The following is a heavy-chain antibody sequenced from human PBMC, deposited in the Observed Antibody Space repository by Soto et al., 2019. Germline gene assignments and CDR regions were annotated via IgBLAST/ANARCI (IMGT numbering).Heavy chain of an antibody. CDR1: GYTFTTYS. D-gene: IGHD1-26*01. J-gene: IGHJ1*01. CDR2: INAGNGNT. CDR3: ERGLIYSGSLQV. V-gene: IGHV1-3*01. Sequence: ASVNVSCKASGYTFTTYSMHCVRQAPLQRLELMGWINAGNGNTEYSQKFQGRVTITRDTSASTAYMELSSLRSEDTAVYYCERGLIYSGSLQVWGQGTMVTVSS.